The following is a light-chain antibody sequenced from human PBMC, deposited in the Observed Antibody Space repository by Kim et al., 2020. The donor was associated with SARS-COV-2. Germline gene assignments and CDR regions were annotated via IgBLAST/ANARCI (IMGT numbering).Light chain of an antibody. J-gene: IGLJ3*02. V-gene: IGLV3-19*01. CDR3: NSRDSSGDHVV. CDR1: SLRNYY. CDR2: GKY. Sequence: ALGQTVRLTCQGDSLRNYYATWYQQRPGQAPVLVLYGKYNRPSGIPDRFSCSASGNTASLTITGAQAEDEADYYCNSRDSSGDHVVFGGGTQLTVL.